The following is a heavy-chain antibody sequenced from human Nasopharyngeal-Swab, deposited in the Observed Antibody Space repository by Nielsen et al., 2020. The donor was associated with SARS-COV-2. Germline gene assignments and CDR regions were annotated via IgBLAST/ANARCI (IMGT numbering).Heavy chain of an antibody. CDR2: ISGGGDST. CDR1: GFTFSWHW. J-gene: IGHJ4*02. V-gene: IGHV3-23*01. Sequence: GGSLRLSCAASGFTFSWHWMHWVRQAPGKGLEWVSGISGGGDSTHYADSVKGRFTISRDNSRKTLYLQMNSLRAEDTAVYHCAKANTRDFDYWGQGTLVTVSS. CDR3: AKANTRDFDY.